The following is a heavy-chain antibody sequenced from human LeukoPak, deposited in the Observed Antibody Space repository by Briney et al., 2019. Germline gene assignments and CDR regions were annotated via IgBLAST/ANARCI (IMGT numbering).Heavy chain of an antibody. CDR1: GGTFISYA. J-gene: IGHJ5*02. CDR3: ARVGSGYYYDSSGYYSNWFDP. CDR2: IIPIFGTA. V-gene: IGHV1-69*13. Sequence: GASVKVSCKASGGTFISYAISWVRQAPGQGLEWMGGIIPIFGTANYAQKFQGRVTITADESTSTAYMELSSLRSEDTAVYYCARVGSGYYYDSSGYYSNWFDPWGQGTLVTVSS. D-gene: IGHD3-22*01.